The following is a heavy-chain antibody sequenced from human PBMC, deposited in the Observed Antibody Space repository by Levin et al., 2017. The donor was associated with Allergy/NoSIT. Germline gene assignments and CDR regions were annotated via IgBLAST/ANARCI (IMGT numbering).Heavy chain of an antibody. CDR2: ITNSGRT. CDR1: XITLRQRG. D-gene: IGHD4-23*01. Sequence: PGGSLRLSXXXXXITLRQRGVSWVQQVTGKGLEWVSAITNSGRTYYADSVKGRFTVSRDNSKNTLYLQMNSLRADDTAVYYCAKEMTTVVPVFDYWGQGTLVTVSS. CDR3: AKEMTTVVPVFDY. J-gene: IGHJ4*02. V-gene: IGHV3-23*01.